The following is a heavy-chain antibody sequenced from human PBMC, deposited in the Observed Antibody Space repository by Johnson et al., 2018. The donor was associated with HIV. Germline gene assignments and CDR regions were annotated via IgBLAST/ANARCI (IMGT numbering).Heavy chain of an antibody. Sequence: QVQLVESGGGVVQPGRSLRLSCAASGFTFSTYGMHWVRQAPGKGLGWVAFISYDGSYKYYADSVKGRFTISRDNSKNTPYLQMNSLRAEDTAVYYCANLNDYGDYWGPDAFDIWGQGTMVSVSS. D-gene: IGHD4-17*01. CDR2: ISYDGSYK. CDR3: ANLNDYGDYWGPDAFDI. V-gene: IGHV3-30*18. CDR1: GFTFSTYG. J-gene: IGHJ3*02.